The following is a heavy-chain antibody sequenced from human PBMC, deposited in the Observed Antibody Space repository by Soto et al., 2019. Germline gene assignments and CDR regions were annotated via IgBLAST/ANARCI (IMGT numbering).Heavy chain of an antibody. CDR2: INHSGST. J-gene: IGHJ4*02. V-gene: IGHV4-34*01. Sequence: SETLSLTCAVYGGSFSGYYWSWIRQPTGKGLEWIGEINHSGSTNFNPSLKSRVSISVDTSKKQFSLKLNSVTAADSAVYFCARLEGLATISYYFDFWGQGALVTVSS. CDR3: ARLEGLATISYYFDF. D-gene: IGHD3-9*01. CDR1: GGSFSGYY.